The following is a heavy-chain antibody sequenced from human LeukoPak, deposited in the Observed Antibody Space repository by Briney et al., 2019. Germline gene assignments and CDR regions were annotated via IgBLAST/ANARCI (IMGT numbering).Heavy chain of an antibody. J-gene: IGHJ4*02. CDR2: IAWNTGNT. Sequence: GGSLRLSCAASGFTLDDYAIHWVRQAPGKGLEWVSGIAWNTGNTGYADSVKGRFTISRDNAENSLYLQMNSLRAEDTALYYCAKDMNSYGSGSSYNPWGPFDSWGQGTLVTVSS. D-gene: IGHD3-10*01. V-gene: IGHV3-9*01. CDR3: AKDMNSYGSGSSYNPWGPFDS. CDR1: GFTLDDYA.